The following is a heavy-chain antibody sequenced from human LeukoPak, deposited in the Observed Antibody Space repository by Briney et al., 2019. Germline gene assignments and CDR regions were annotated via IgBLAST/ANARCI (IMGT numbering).Heavy chain of an antibody. D-gene: IGHD3-10*01. J-gene: IGHJ6*04. CDR3: ARQRIRRSGGGYYYGMDV. V-gene: IGHV4-30-4*08. CDR1: GGSMNSGDYY. Sequence: SETLSLTCTVSGGSMNSGDYYWSWIRQPPGKGLEWIGYIYYSGSTYYNPSLKSRVTISVDTSKNQFSLKLSSVSAADTAVYYCARQRIRRSGGGYYYGMDVWGKGTTVTVSS. CDR2: IYYSGST.